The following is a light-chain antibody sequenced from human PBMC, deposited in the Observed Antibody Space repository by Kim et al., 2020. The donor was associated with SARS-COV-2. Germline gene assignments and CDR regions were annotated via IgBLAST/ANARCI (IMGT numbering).Light chain of an antibody. CDR1: VLAKKY. J-gene: IGLJ1*01. CDR3: YSAADNNLGV. V-gene: IGLV3-27*01. CDR2: KDS. Sequence: SYELTQPSSVSVSPGQTARITCSGDVLAKKYARWFQQKPGQAPVLVIYKDSERPSGIPERFSGSSSGTTVTLTISRAQVEDEADYYCYSAADNNLGVFGTGTKVTVL.